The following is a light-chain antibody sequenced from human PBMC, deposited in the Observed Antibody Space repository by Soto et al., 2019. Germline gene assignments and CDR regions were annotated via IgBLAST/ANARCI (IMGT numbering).Light chain of an antibody. J-gene: IGKJ5*01. CDR3: QQRSNWPPIT. CDR1: QSVSRY. V-gene: IGKV3-11*01. CDR2: DAS. Sequence: EIVLTQSPATLSLSPGERATLSCRASQSVSRYLAWYQQKPGQAPRLLIYDASNRATGIPARFSGSGSGTDFTLTISRLEPEAFAVYYCQQRSNWPPITFGQGTRLEI.